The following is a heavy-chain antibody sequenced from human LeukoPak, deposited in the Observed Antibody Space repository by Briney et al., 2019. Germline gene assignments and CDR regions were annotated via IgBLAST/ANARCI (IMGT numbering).Heavy chain of an antibody. V-gene: IGHV3-66*02. CDR1: GLTVSSNY. Sequence: GGSLRLSCAASGLTVSSNYMSWVRQAPGKGLEWVSVIYSGGSTYYADSVKGRFTISRDNSKNTLYLQMNSLRAEDTAVYYCARGPYSSSSWFDPWGQGTLVTVSS. CDR2: IYSGGST. D-gene: IGHD6-6*01. J-gene: IGHJ5*02. CDR3: ARGPYSSSSWFDP.